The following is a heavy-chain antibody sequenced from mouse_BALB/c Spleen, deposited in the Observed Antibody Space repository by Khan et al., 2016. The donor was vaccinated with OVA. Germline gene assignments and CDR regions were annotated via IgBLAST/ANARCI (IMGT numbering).Heavy chain of an antibody. Sequence: QVQLKQSGAELMKPGASVKISCKATGYTFRSYWMEWVKQRPGHGLEWIGEILPGTGSTNYNEKFKGKATFTADTSSNTAYCQLSSLTSEDSAGYYGARPYYADYWGQGTTLTVSS. D-gene: IGHD2-10*01. CDR3: ARPYYADY. CDR2: ILPGTGST. V-gene: IGHV1-9*01. J-gene: IGHJ2*01. CDR1: GYTFRSYW.